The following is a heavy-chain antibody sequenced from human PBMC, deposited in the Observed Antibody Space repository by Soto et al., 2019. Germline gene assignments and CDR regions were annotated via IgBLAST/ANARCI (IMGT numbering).Heavy chain of an antibody. CDR2: VTPTGDYT. V-gene: IGHV1-46*01. J-gene: IGHJ3*02. Sequence: EASVKVSCKASGYTFTSYYIHWVRQAPGQGLEWMGIVTPTGDYTAYAQKFQGRVTMTRDMSATTVYMELSSLTSEDTAVYYCTRRPPSTGHPGLYAFDIWGQGTMVTVSS. CDR3: TRRPPSTGHPGLYAFDI. CDR1: GYTFTSYY. D-gene: IGHD2-8*02.